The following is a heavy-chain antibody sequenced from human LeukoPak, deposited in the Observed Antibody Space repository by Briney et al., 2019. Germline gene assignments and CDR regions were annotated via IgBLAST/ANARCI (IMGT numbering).Heavy chain of an antibody. Sequence: PGGSLRLSCAPSGFTFSNYAMSWVRQAPGKGLEWVSVISGSGVTTDYADSVMGRSTISRDNSRNALYLQLDSLRAEDTAIYFCAKGLWGAYDYGMDVWGQGTTVSVSS. CDR1: GFTFSNYA. CDR2: ISGSGVTT. D-gene: IGHD3-16*01. J-gene: IGHJ6*02. V-gene: IGHV3-23*01. CDR3: AKGLWGAYDYGMDV.